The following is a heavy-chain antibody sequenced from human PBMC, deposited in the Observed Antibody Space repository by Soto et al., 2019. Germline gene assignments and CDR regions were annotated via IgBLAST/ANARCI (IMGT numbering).Heavy chain of an antibody. D-gene: IGHD3-10*01. CDR3: TRGRGNYYYYGMDV. Sequence: ETLSLTCTVAGRSTSDYYWIWVRQPAGKGLEWIGHIYRSGSTKYNPALKGRVTMSLDTSKNQFSLKLTSVTAADTAVYYCTRGRGNYYYYGMDVWGQGTTVTVSS. CDR2: IYRSGST. CDR1: GRSTSDYY. V-gene: IGHV4-4*07. J-gene: IGHJ6*02.